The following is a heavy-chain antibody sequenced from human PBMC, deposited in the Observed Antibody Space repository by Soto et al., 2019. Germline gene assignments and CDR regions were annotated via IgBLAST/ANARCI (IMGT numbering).Heavy chain of an antibody. CDR2: INGSGGST. D-gene: IGHD6-19*01. CDR1: GFTFTSYA. V-gene: IGHV3-23*01. J-gene: IGHJ3*02. Sequence: LRLSCAASGFTFTSYAMSWVRQAPGKGLEWVSLINGSGGSTYYADSVKGRFTISRDDSKNAVYLQMDSLRAEDTAAYYCAKQRGYSSGWYGAFDIWGQGTMVTVSS. CDR3: AKQRGYSSGWYGAFDI.